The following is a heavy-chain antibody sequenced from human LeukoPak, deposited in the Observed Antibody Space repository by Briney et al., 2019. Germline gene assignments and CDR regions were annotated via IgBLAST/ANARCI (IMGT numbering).Heavy chain of an antibody. Sequence: PGGSLRLSCAASGFTFSSYSMNWVRQAPGKGLEWISYISGRTGTMYYADSVQGRFTISRDNAKNSLCLQLNSLRDEDTAVYYCARDRSPYTTSAYYLDYWGQGTLVTVSS. CDR2: ISGRTGTM. J-gene: IGHJ4*02. CDR3: ARDRSPYTTSAYYLDY. V-gene: IGHV3-48*02. D-gene: IGHD3-22*01. CDR1: GFTFSSYS.